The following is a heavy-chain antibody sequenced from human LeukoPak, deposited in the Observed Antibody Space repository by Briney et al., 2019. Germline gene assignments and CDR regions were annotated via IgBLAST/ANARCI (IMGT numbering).Heavy chain of an antibody. D-gene: IGHD1-1*01. CDR1: GYTFSGYY. CDR3: ARYNWNDVVSALDS. Sequence: ASVKVSCKASGYTFSGYYIHWVRQAPGQGLEWMGWINPNNGATNYEQKFQGGVTMTRDTSITTFYMEVSSLTSDDTAVFYCARYNWNDVVSALDSWGQGTLVTVSS. J-gene: IGHJ4*02. V-gene: IGHV1-2*02. CDR2: INPNNGAT.